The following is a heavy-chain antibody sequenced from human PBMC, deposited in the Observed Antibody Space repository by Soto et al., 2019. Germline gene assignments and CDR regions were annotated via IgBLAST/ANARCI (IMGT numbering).Heavy chain of an antibody. Sequence: QLQLQESGPGLVKPSETLSLTCTVSGGSISSSSYYWGWIRQPPGKGLEWIGRIYYSGSTYYNPSLKSRVTISVDTSKNQFSLKLSSVTAADTAVYYCARQSYDILTGPNFDYWGQGTLVTVSS. CDR3: ARQSYDILTGPNFDY. CDR2: IYYSGST. J-gene: IGHJ4*02. CDR1: GGSISSSSYY. D-gene: IGHD3-9*01. V-gene: IGHV4-39*01.